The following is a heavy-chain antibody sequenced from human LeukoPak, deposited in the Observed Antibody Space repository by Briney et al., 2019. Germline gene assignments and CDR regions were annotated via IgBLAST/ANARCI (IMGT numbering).Heavy chain of an antibody. CDR3: ATDRGWRTSGYYLYYFEY. V-gene: IGHV3-7*01. Sequence: GGSPKLSCAASGFVFRNYFMSWVRQAPGKGLEWVASIKNDGSEKYYVDSVRGRYTISRDNTKNSLYLQMSSLRAEDTAVYYCATDRGWRTSGYYLYYFEYWGQGTLVTFSS. J-gene: IGHJ4*02. CDR1: GFVFRNYF. D-gene: IGHD3-3*01. CDR2: IKNDGSEK.